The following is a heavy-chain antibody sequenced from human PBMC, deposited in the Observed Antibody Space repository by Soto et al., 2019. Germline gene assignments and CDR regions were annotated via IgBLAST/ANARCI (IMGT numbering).Heavy chain of an antibody. J-gene: IGHJ4*02. V-gene: IGHV3-23*01. Sequence: EVQLLESGGGLVQPGGSLRLSCAASGFSFNTYAMSWVRQAPGKGLEWVSAISSSGGSTYYADSVKGRFTISRDNSKNTLYLQMNSLSDEDTAVYYCARNHGSGSYSYFDYWGQGTLVTVSS. CDR2: ISSSGGST. D-gene: IGHD3-10*01. CDR1: GFSFNTYA. CDR3: ARNHGSGSYSYFDY.